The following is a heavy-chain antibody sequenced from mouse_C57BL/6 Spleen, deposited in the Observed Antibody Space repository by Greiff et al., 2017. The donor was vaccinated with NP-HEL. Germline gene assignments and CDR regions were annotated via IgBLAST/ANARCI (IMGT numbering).Heavy chain of an antibody. CDR2: IDPETGGT. Sequence: QVQLQQSGAELVRPGASVTLSCKASGYTFTDYEMHWVKQTPVHGLEWIGAIDPETGGTAYNQKFKGKAILTADKSSSTAYMELRSLTSEDSAVYYCNYDYDGDYYAMDYWGQGTSVTVSS. V-gene: IGHV1-15*01. J-gene: IGHJ4*01. CDR3: NYDYDGDYYAMDY. D-gene: IGHD2-4*01. CDR1: GYTFTDYE.